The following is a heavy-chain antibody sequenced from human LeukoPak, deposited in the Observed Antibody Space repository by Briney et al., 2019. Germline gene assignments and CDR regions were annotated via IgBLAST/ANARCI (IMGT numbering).Heavy chain of an antibody. J-gene: IGHJ6*03. Sequence: PGGSLRLSCAASGFTFSSYAMSWVRQAPGKGLEWVSAISGSGGSTYYADSVKGRFTISRDNSKNTLYLQMNSLRAEDTAVYYCAREEELWFGEGYYYYMDVWGKGTTVTVSS. D-gene: IGHD3-10*01. CDR3: AREEELWFGEGYYYYMDV. CDR1: GFTFSSYA. V-gene: IGHV3-23*01. CDR2: ISGSGGST.